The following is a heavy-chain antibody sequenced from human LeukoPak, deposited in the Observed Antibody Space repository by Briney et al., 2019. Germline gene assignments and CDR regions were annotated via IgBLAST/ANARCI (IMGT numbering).Heavy chain of an antibody. CDR3: ARASGWGSGLDYYYYYYMDV. Sequence: PGGSLRLSCAASGFTFSSYWMSWVRQAPGKGLEWVANIKQDGSEKYYMDSVKGRFTISRDNAKNSLYLQMNSLRAEDTAVYYCARASGWGSGLDYYYYYYMDVWGKGTTVTVSS. CDR1: GFTFSSYW. V-gene: IGHV3-7*01. CDR2: IKQDGSEK. D-gene: IGHD7-27*01. J-gene: IGHJ6*03.